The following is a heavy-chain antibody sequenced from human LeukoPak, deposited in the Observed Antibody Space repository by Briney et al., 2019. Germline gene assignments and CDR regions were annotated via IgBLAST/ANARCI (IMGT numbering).Heavy chain of an antibody. V-gene: IGHV1-8*03. J-gene: IGHJ4*02. CDR2: MNPNSGNT. D-gene: IGHD6-13*01. CDR3: ARELEAAAGLDY. Sequence: ASVKVSCKASGYTFTSYDINWVRQATGQGLEWMGWMNPNSGNTGYAQKFQGRVTITRNTSISTAYMELSSLRSEDTAVYYCARELEAAAGLDYWGQGTLVTVSS. CDR1: GYTFTSYD.